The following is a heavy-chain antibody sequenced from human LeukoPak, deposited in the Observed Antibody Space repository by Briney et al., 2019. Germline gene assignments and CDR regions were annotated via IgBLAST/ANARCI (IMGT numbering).Heavy chain of an antibody. J-gene: IGHJ4*02. Sequence: ASVKVSCKASGYTFTGYYMHWVRQAPGQGLEWMGRINPNSGGTNYAQKFQGRVTVTRDTSISTAYMELSRLRSDDTAVYYCARVYCSSTSCDRYFDYWGQGTLVTVSS. CDR2: INPNSGGT. CDR3: ARVYCSSTSCDRYFDY. CDR1: GYTFTGYY. D-gene: IGHD2-2*01. V-gene: IGHV1-2*06.